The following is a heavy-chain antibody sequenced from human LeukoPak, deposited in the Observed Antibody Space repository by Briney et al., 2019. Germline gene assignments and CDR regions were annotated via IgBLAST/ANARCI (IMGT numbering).Heavy chain of an antibody. CDR3: ATARYSYGSDAFDI. Sequence: ASVKVSCKASGYTFTSYGISWVRQAPGQGLEWMGGFDPEDGETIYAQKFQGRVTMTEDTSTDTAYMELSSLRSEDTAVYYCATARYSYGSDAFDIWGQGTMVTVSS. CDR2: FDPEDGET. CDR1: GYTFTSYG. J-gene: IGHJ3*02. D-gene: IGHD5-18*01. V-gene: IGHV1-24*01.